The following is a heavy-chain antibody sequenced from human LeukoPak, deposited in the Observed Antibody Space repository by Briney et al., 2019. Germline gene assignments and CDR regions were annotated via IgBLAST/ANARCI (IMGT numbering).Heavy chain of an antibody. Sequence: GGSLRLSCAASGFTVSSNYMSWVRQAPGKGLEWVSLIYSGGSTYYADSVKGRFTISRDNSKNSLYLQMNSLRTEDTALYYCAKDRQQLVQAYFDYWGREPWSPSPQ. D-gene: IGHD6-6*01. V-gene: IGHV3-53*05. CDR3: AKDRQQLVQAYFDY. CDR2: IYSGGST. CDR1: GFTVSSNY. J-gene: IGHJ4*02.